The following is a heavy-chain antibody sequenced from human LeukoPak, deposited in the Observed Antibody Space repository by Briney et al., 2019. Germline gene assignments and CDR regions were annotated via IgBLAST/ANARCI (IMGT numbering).Heavy chain of an antibody. V-gene: IGHV7-4-1*02. CDR1: GYTFTSYA. CDR2: INTNTGNP. CDR3: AREASYGYLLRDDAFDI. J-gene: IGHJ3*02. D-gene: IGHD5-18*01. Sequence: ASVKVSCKASGYTFTSYAMNWVRQAPGQGLEWMGWINTNTGNPTYAQGFTGRFVFSLDTSVSTAYLQISSLKAEDTAVYYCAREASYGYLLRDDAFDIWGQGTMVTVSS.